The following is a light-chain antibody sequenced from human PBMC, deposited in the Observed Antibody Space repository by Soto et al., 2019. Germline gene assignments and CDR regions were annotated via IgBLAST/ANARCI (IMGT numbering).Light chain of an antibody. V-gene: IGKV1-5*01. Sequence: DIQMTQSPSTLSASVGDRVTITCRASQSISSWLAWYQQKPGKAPKLLIYDASSLESGVPSRFSGILSGTEFTLTFSSLQPDDFATYYCQQYNSYSTFGQGTKV. J-gene: IGKJ1*01. CDR1: QSISSW. CDR2: DAS. CDR3: QQYNSYST.